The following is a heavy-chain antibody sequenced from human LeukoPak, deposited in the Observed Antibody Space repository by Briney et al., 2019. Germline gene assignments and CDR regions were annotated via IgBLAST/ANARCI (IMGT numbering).Heavy chain of an antibody. CDR1: GFTFSSYW. V-gene: IGHV3-7*05. CDR2: IKQDGSEK. CDR3: ARGPPCREYCSLEFYFDY. J-gene: IGHJ4*02. Sequence: GGSLRLSCAASGFTFSSYWMSWVRQAPGKGLEWGANIKQDGSEKYYVDSVKGRSTISRDNAKNSLYLQMNSLRAEDTAVYYCARGPPCREYCSLEFYFDYWGQGTLVTVSS. D-gene: IGHD2/OR15-2a*01.